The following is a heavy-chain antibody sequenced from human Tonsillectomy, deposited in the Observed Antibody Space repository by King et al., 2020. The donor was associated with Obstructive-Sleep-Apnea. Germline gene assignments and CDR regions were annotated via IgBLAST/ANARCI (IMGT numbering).Heavy chain of an antibody. CDR1: RFTFSNAW. J-gene: IGHJ4*02. D-gene: IGHD6-13*01. CDR2: IKSKTDGGTT. Sequence: VQLVESGGGLVKPGGSLRLSCAASRFTFSNAWMSWVRQAPGKGLEWVGRIKSKTDGGTTDYAAPVTGRFTIPKDNSKNTLYLQMNSLKTEDTAVYYCTTSRRGSWYGGPFDYWGQGTLVPVSP. CDR3: TTSRRGSWYGGPFDY. V-gene: IGHV3-15*01.